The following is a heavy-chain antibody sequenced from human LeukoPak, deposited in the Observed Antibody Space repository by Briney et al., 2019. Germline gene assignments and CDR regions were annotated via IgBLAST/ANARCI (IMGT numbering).Heavy chain of an antibody. D-gene: IGHD3-3*01. CDR1: EFTFNNYW. Sequence: HPGGSLRLSCAASEFTFNNYWMHWVRQAPGKGLVWVSRINSDGSHTDYADSVKGRFTISRDNAKNTLYLQMNSLRAEDTAVYYCARDGRSDFWSGLMDVWGQGTTVTVSS. CDR3: ARDGRSDFWSGLMDV. CDR2: INSDGSHT. J-gene: IGHJ6*02. V-gene: IGHV3-74*01.